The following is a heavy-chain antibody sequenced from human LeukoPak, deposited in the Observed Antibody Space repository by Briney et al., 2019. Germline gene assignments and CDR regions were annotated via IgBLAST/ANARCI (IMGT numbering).Heavy chain of an antibody. J-gene: IGHJ4*02. D-gene: IGHD3-3*01. CDR2: INPNSGGT. CDR3: ARGAIENDFWSGYWYYFDY. V-gene: IGHV1-2*02. CDR1: GYTFTGYY. Sequence: ASVKVSCKASGYTFTGYYMHWVRQAPGQGLEWMGWINPNSGGTNYAQKFQGRVTMTRDTSISTAYMGLSRLRSDGTAVYYCARGAIENDFWSGYWYYFDYWGQGTLVTVSS.